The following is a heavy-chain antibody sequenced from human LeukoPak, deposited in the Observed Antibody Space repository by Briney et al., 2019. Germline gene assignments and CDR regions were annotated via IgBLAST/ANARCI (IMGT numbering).Heavy chain of an antibody. Sequence: GGSLRLSCAASGFTFSSYSMNWIRQAPGKGLEWVSRIKGDGSYTTYADSVKGRFTISRDNAKNTLYLQMNSLRAEDTAVYYCSYNHFDYWGQGTLVTVSS. J-gene: IGHJ4*02. CDR1: GFTFSSYS. CDR2: IKGDGSYT. V-gene: IGHV3-74*03. CDR3: SYNHFDY. D-gene: IGHD1-14*01.